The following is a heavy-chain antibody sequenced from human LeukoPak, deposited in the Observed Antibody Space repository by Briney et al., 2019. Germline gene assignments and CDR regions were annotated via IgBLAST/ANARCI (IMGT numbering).Heavy chain of an antibody. CDR2: IYYSGSI. CDR3: ARDRAEWQYYFDTSGDYYVGDSFDI. Sequence: KPSETLSLTCTVSGGSMISSSHYWGWSRQPPGKGLEWIGSIYYSGSIYHNPSLKSRVTISIDTSKSQFSLRLSSVTAADTAVYYCARDRAEWQYYFDTSGDYYVGDSFDIWGQGTIVTVSS. D-gene: IGHD3-22*01. V-gene: IGHV4-39*07. J-gene: IGHJ3*02. CDR1: GGSMISSSHY.